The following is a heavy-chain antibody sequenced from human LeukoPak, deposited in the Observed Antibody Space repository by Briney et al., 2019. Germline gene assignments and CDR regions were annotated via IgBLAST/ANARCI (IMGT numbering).Heavy chain of an antibody. CDR2: INHSGST. Sequence: SETLSLTCAVYGGSFSGYYWSWIRQPPGKGLEWIGEINHSGSTNYNPSLKSRVTISVDTSKNQFSLKLSSVTAADTAVYYCARRSRLLDAFDIWGQGTMVTVSS. J-gene: IGHJ3*02. CDR3: ARRSRLLDAFDI. D-gene: IGHD2-15*01. V-gene: IGHV4-34*01. CDR1: GGSFSGYY.